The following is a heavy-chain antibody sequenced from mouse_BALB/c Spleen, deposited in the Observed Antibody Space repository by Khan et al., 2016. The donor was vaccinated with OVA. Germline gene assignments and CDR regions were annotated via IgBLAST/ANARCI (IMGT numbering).Heavy chain of an antibody. CDR1: GYSITSGYA. Sequence: EVQLVESGPGLVQPSQSLSLTCTVTGYSITSGYAWNWIRQFPGNNLEWMGYISYSGVTRYTPSLKSRISISREPSKNQLFLPLNSVTTEDTATYNCAKGNDYAYYFDYWGQGTTLTVSS. D-gene: IGHD2-13*01. CDR2: ISYSGVT. J-gene: IGHJ2*01. CDR3: AKGNDYAYYFDY. V-gene: IGHV3-2*02.